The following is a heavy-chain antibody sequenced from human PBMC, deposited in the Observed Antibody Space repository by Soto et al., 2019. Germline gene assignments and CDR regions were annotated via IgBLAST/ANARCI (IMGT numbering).Heavy chain of an antibody. V-gene: IGHV3-66*01. D-gene: IGHD2-8*01. J-gene: IGHJ5*02. CDR3: ARDFTNQAGWFDP. CDR1: GFIVSSKH. CDR2: IYSDGSTT. Sequence: EVQLVESGGGLVQPGGSLRLSCAASGFIVSSKHMSWVRQAPGKGLEWVSLIYSDGSTTIYADSVKGRFTISRDNSKNALYLQMNNLRVEDTAVYYCARDFTNQAGWFDPWGQGTLVTVSS.